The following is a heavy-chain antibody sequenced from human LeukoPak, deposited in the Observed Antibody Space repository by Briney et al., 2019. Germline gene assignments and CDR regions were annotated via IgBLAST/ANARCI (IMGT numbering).Heavy chain of an antibody. D-gene: IGHD6-13*01. Sequence: GRSLRLSCAASRFTFSSYAMHWDRQAPGKGLEWVAVISYDGSNKYYADSVKGRFTISRDNSKNTLYLQMNSLRAEDTAVYYCARLGYWGQGTLVTVSS. CDR1: RFTFSSYA. V-gene: IGHV3-30*04. CDR3: ARLGY. CDR2: ISYDGSNK. J-gene: IGHJ4*02.